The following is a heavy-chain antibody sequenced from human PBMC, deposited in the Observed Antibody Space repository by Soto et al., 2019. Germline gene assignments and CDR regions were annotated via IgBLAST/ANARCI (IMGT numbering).Heavy chain of an antibody. CDR2: ISWNSGSI. CDR1: GFTFDDYA. J-gene: IGHJ4*02. Sequence: GGSLRLSCASSGFTFDDYARHWVRQAPGKGLEWVSGISWNSGSIGYADSVKGRFTISRDNAKNSLYLQMNSLRAEDTALYYCAKDIGGYDSSGYSLDYWGQGTLVTVSS. CDR3: AKDIGGYDSSGYSLDY. V-gene: IGHV3-9*01. D-gene: IGHD3-22*01.